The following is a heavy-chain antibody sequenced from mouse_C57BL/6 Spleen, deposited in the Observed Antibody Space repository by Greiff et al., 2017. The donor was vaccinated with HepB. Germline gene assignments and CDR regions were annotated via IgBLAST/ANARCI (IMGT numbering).Heavy chain of an antibody. V-gene: IGHV1-4*01. CDR1: GYTFTSYT. D-gene: IGHD1-1*01. J-gene: IGHJ4*01. CDR3: ARGFITTVVGGDY. CDR2: INPSSGYT. Sequence: QVQLKESGAELARPGASVKMSCKASGYTFTSYTMHWVKQRPGQGLEWIGYINPSSGYTKYNQKFKDKATLTADKSSSTAYMQLSSLTSEDSAVYYCARGFITTVVGGDYWGQGTSVTVSS.